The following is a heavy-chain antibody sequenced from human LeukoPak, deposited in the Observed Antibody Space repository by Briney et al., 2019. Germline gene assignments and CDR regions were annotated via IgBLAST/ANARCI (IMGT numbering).Heavy chain of an antibody. J-gene: IGHJ4*02. CDR2: INPNSGGT. Sequence: GASVKVSCKASGYTFTSYGISWVRQAPGQGLEWMGWINPNSGGTNYAQKFQGRVTMTRDTSISTAYMELSRLRSDDTAVYYCATEYDFWASNTASDFDYWGQGTLVTVSS. CDR1: GYTFTSYG. CDR3: ATEYDFWASNTASDFDY. D-gene: IGHD3-3*01. V-gene: IGHV1-2*02.